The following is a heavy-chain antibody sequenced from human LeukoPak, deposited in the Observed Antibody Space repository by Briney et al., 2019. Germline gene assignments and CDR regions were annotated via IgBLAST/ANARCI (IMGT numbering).Heavy chain of an antibody. D-gene: IGHD7-27*01. Sequence: TSETLSLACTVSGYSISSGSYWGWIRQPPGKGLEWIGSIYHTGSTSYSPSLKSRVTISADTSQNQFSLKLSSVTAADTAVYYCASRKLGNDYWGQGTLVTVSS. J-gene: IGHJ4*02. CDR3: ASRKLGNDY. V-gene: IGHV4-38-2*02. CDR2: IYHTGST. CDR1: GYSISSGSY.